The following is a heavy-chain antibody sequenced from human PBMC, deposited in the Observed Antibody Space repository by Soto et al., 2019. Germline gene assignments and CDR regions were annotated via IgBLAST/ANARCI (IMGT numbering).Heavy chain of an antibody. V-gene: IGHV4-34*01. CDR3: ARGLSIYSVVVPAAMVNWFGP. J-gene: IGHJ5*02. CDR2: INHSGST. D-gene: IGHD2-2*01. Sequence: SETLSLTCAVYGGSFSGYYWSWIRQPPGKGLEWIGEINHSGSTNYNPSLKSRVTISVDTSKNQFSLKLSSVTAADTAVYYCARGLSIYSVVVPAAMVNWFGPWGQGTLVTAPQ. CDR1: GGSFSGYY.